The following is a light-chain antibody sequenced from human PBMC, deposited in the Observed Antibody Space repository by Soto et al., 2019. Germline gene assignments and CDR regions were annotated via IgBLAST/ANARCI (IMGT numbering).Light chain of an antibody. V-gene: IGLV4-69*01. CDR2: LKSDGSH. J-gene: IGLJ7*01. CDR3: QTWGTGIQM. Sequence: QLVLTQSPSASASLGASVKLTCTLSSGHSSYAIAWHQQQPEKGTRYLMKLKSDGSHIKGDGIPDRFSGSSSGAERHLTISNLQSEDEADYYCQTWGTGIQMFGGGTQLTVL. CDR1: SGHSSYA.